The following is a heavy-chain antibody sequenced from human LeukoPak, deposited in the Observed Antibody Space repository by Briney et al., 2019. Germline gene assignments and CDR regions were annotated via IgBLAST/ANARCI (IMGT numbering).Heavy chain of an antibody. Sequence: GGSLRLSCAASGFTVSSNYMSWVRQAPGKGLEWVSVIYSGGSTYYADSVKGRFTISRDNAKNSLYLQMNSLRAEDTAVYYCARGVAARLFYWGQGTLVTVSS. CDR1: GFTVSSNY. CDR3: ARGVAARLFY. CDR2: IYSGGST. V-gene: IGHV3-66*01. J-gene: IGHJ4*02. D-gene: IGHD6-6*01.